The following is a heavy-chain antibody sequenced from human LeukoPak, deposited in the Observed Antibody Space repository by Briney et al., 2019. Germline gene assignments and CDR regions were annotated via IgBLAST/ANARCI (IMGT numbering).Heavy chain of an antibody. V-gene: IGHV4-34*01. Sequence: SETLSLTCGVYAGSFSGYYWTWIRQSPGKGLEWIGKITHSGSTKYNPSLKSRVTISLDTSKNQFSLKLSSVTAADTAVYYCARESYYDSSGYSHDAFDIWGQGTMVTVSS. CDR2: ITHSGST. CDR3: ARESYYDSSGYSHDAFDI. D-gene: IGHD3-22*01. CDR1: AGSFSGYY. J-gene: IGHJ3*02.